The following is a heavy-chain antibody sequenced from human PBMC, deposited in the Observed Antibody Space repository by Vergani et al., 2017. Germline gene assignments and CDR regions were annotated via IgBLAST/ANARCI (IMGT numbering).Heavy chain of an antibody. V-gene: IGHV4-39*01. CDR3: WRHSTVEWLVKLGWIDP. J-gene: IGHJ5*02. D-gene: IGHD6-19*01. Sequence: QLQLQESGPGLVKPSATLSLTCSVSGASIRSSNYYWGWIRQPPGKGLEWIASIYYSGSTYYNPSLKSRVTISVDTSKNQFSLKLSSVAAADTAVYFCWRHSTVEWLVKLGWIDPWGQGILVTVSS. CDR1: GASIRSSNYY. CDR2: IYYSGST.